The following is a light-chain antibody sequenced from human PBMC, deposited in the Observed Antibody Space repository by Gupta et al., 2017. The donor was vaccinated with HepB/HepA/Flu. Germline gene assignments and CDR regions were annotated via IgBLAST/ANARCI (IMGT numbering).Light chain of an antibody. J-gene: IGKJ5*01. Sequence: AIRMTQSPSSFSASTGDRVTITCRASQGISSYLAWYQQKPGKAPKLLIYAASTLQSGVPSRFSGSGSGTDFTLTISCLQSEDFATYYCQQDYSYPLTFGQGTLLEIK. CDR3: QQDYSYPLT. V-gene: IGKV1-8*01. CDR2: AAS. CDR1: QGISSY.